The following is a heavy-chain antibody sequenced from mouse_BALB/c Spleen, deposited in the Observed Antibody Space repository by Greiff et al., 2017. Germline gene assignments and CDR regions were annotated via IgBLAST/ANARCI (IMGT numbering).Heavy chain of an antibody. Sequence: QVQLQQPGAELVKPGASVKLSCKASGYTFTSYYMYWVKQRPGQGLEWIGGINPSNGGTNFNEKFKSKATLTVDKSSSTAYMQLSSLTSEDSAVYYCTRGGYDWSAMDYWGQGTSVTVSS. J-gene: IGHJ4*01. CDR1: GYTFTSYY. D-gene: IGHD2-2*01. V-gene: IGHV1S81*02. CDR3: TRGGYDWSAMDY. CDR2: INPSNGGT.